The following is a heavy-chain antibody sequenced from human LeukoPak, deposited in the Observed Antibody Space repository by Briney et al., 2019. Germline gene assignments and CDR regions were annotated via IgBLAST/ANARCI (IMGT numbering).Heavy chain of an antibody. CDR2: INPNSGGT. J-gene: IGHJ4*02. D-gene: IGHD3-10*01. CDR3: ARASGYYGSGFDY. V-gene: IGHV1-2*02. CDR1: GYTFTGYY. Sequence: ASVKVSCKASGYTFTGYYMRWVRQAPGQGLEWMGWINPNSGGTNYAQKFQGRVTMTRDTSISTAYMELSRLRSDDTAVYYCARASGYYGSGFDYWGQGTLVTVSS.